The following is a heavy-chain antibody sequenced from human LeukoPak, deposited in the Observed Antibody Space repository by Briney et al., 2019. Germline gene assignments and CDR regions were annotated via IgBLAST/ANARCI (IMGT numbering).Heavy chain of an antibody. D-gene: IGHD4-17*01. CDR2: IYSGDSDT. CDR3: ARSTYGDYYDAFDI. V-gene: IGHV5-51*03. J-gene: IGHJ3*02. Sequence: GESLKISCKGSGYSFISYWCSWVGQLPGKGLKWMGTIYSGDSDTRYSASFQGQVTISADKSIRTAYLQWNSLKASDTAMYYCARSTYGDYYDAFDIWGQGTMVTVSS. CDR1: GYSFISYW.